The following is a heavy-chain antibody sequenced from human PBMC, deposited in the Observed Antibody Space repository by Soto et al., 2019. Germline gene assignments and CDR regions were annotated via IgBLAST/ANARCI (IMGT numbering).Heavy chain of an antibody. J-gene: IGHJ3*01. Sequence: EGQLLQSGGGLVQPGESLRLSCAASGFTFSSSGMSWVRQAPGKGLEWVSSISIRGDYRYYADSVKGRFTISRDNSKNTLYLQMSGLTAEDTALYYCANHGGFDFWGQGTMVAVSS. D-gene: IGHD4-17*01. CDR2: ISIRGDYR. CDR1: GFTFSSSG. CDR3: ANHGGFDF. V-gene: IGHV3-23*01.